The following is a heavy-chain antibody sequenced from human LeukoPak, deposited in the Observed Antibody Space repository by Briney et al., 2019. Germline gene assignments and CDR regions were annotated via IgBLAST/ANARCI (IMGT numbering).Heavy chain of an antibody. D-gene: IGHD6-13*01. CDR3: VRRIPATGRANDY. V-gene: IGHV3-53*01. CDR1: GFTVSDNY. J-gene: IGHJ4*02. Sequence: PGGSLRLSCTVSGFTVSDNYMCWVRQAPGKGLEWVSVISTSGDSTYYADSVKGRFTISRDNSKNTLYLQMNSLRAEDTAVYYCVRRIPATGRANDYWGQGTLVTVSS. CDR2: ISTSGDST.